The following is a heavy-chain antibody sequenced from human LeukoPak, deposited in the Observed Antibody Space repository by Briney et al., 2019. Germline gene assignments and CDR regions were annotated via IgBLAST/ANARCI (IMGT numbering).Heavy chain of an antibody. Sequence: RPSVKVSSKASGYTFTGYYMHWVRQAPGQGLWWMERINPKSGGTNYAQKFQGRVTMTRDTSISTAYMELSRLRSDDTAVYYCTRDRSTYYYMDVWGKGTTVTVS. J-gene: IGHJ6*03. CDR2: INPKSGGT. CDR1: GYTFTGYY. CDR3: TRDRSTYYYMDV. V-gene: IGHV1-2*06.